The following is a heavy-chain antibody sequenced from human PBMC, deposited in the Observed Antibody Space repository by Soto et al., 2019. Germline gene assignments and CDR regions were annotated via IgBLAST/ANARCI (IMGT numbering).Heavy chain of an antibody. J-gene: IGHJ6*02. Sequence: QVQLQQSGPGLVKPSQTLSLTCTVSGGSISYEYYHWTWIRQSPGKGLEWIGYIHYSGSIIYNPSFKSRVTISVDTSKNQFSLQLSSVTAADTAVNFCAREDDGGDRDYYGLDVWGQGTTVTVSS. CDR3: AREDDGGDRDYYGLDV. V-gene: IGHV4-30-4*08. D-gene: IGHD2-21*02. CDR1: GGSISYEYYH. CDR2: IHYSGSI.